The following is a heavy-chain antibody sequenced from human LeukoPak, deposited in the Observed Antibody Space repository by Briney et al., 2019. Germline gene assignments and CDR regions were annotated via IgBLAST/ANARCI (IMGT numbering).Heavy chain of an antibody. J-gene: IGHJ4*02. V-gene: IGHV4-59*01. CDR1: GGSISSYY. CDR2: IYYSGST. D-gene: IGHD2-21*01. Sequence: SETLSLTCTVSGGSISSYYWSWIRQPPGKGLEWIGYIYYSGSTNYNASLKSRVTISVDTSKNQFSLKLSSVTAADTAVYYCARGRDGGDYTPLDYWGQGTLVTVAS. CDR3: ARGRDGGDYTPLDY.